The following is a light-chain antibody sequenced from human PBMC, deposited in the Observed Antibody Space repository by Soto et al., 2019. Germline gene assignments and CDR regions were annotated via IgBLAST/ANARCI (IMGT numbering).Light chain of an antibody. CDR2: CFT. J-gene: IGLJ1*01. V-gene: IGLV2-14*03. Sequence: QSSLTQPASVSGSPGQSITISCTGISADVSTSNFGSWYQHHPGKGPRLILYCFTHRPSGISDRFSGSKSGDTASLTISGPRAEDEADYYRASYRSGTLYVFGTGTRSPS. CDR3: ASYRSGTLYV. CDR1: SADVSTSNF.